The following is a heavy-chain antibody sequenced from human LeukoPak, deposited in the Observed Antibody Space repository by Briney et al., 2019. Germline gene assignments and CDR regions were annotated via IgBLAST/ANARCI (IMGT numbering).Heavy chain of an antibody. D-gene: IGHD3-10*01. CDR1: GGSISSSSYY. CDR2: IYYSGST. Sequence: SETLSLTCTVSGGSISSSSYYWGWIRQPPGKELEWIGSIYYSGSTYYNPSLKSRVTISVDTSKNQFSLKLSSVTAADTAVYYCAREGMARGFGGNNWGQGTLVTVSS. V-gene: IGHV4-39*02. J-gene: IGHJ4*02. CDR3: AREGMARGFGGNN.